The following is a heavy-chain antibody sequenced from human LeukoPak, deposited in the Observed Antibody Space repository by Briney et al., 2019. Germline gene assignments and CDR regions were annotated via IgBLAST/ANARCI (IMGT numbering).Heavy chain of an antibody. V-gene: IGHV4-59*08. D-gene: IGHD2-15*01. J-gene: IGHJ4*02. Sequence: SETLSLTCTVSGGSINDYYWSWIRQPPGKGLEWIAWIYYSGSTNYNPSLKSRVTISVSTSKNQFSLKLTSVTAADTAVYYCARVDSSDAGNFDYWGQGTLVTVSS. CDR1: GGSINDYY. CDR3: ARVDSSDAGNFDY. CDR2: IYYSGST.